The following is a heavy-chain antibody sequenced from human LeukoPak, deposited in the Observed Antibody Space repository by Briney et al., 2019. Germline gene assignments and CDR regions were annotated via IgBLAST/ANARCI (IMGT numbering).Heavy chain of an antibody. Sequence: GGSLRLSCAASGFTFSTSWMSWVRQVSGKGLDWVSGISGSGGSTYYADSVKGRFTISRDNSKNTLFLQMNSLRAEDTAVYFCATPSQQGYYFYFDYWGQGTLVTVSS. CDR3: ATPSQQGYYFYFDY. CDR1: GFTFSTSW. J-gene: IGHJ4*02. D-gene: IGHD3-22*01. CDR2: ISGSGGST. V-gene: IGHV3-23*01.